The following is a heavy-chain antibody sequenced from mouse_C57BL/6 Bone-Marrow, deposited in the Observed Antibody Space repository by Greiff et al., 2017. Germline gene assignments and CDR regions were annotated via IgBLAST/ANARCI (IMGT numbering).Heavy chain of an antibody. CDR3: ASRKTTGLRGMDY. CDR2: IYPGSGST. D-gene: IGHD1-1*01. J-gene: IGHJ4*01. V-gene: IGHV1-55*01. CDR1: GYTFTSYW. Sequence: QVQLQQPGAELVKPGASVKMSCKASGYTFTSYWITWVKQRPGQGLEWIGDIYPGSGSTNYNEKFKSKATLTVDTSSSTAYMQLSSLTAEDSAVYYCASRKTTGLRGMDYWGQGTSVTVSS.